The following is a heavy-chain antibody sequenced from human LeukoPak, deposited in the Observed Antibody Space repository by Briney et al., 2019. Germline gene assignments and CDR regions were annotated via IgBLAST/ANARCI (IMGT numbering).Heavy chain of an antibody. J-gene: IGHJ4*02. V-gene: IGHV3-33*06. D-gene: IGHD6-19*01. CDR2: IWYDGSNK. CDR3: AKDRASGWTPLYFDY. Sequence: GGSLRLSCVASGFTFSSYGMHWVRQAPGKGLEWVAVIWYDGSNKYYADSVKGRFTISRDNSKNTLYLQMNSLRAEGTAVYYCAKDRASGWTPLYFDYWGQGTLVTVSS. CDR1: GFTFSSYG.